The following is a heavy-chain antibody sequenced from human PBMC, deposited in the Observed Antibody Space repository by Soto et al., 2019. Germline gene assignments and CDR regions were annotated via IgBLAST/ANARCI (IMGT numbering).Heavy chain of an antibody. J-gene: IGHJ5*02. CDR1: GGTFSSYA. V-gene: IGHV1-69*01. Sequence: QVQLVQSGAEVKTPGSSVKVSCKASGGTFSSYAISWVRQAPGQGLEWMGGIIPIFGTAKYAQKFQGRVTITADESTSTAYMEPSSLRSEDTAVYYCARSESIAAADTEGAWFDPWGQGTLLTVSS. CDR3: ARSESIAAADTEGAWFDP. D-gene: IGHD6-13*01. CDR2: IIPIFGTA.